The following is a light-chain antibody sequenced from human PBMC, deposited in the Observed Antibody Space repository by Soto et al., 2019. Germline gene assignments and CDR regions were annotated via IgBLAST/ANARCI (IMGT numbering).Light chain of an antibody. V-gene: IGLV1-47*02. J-gene: IGLJ3*02. Sequence: QAVVTQPPSASGTPGQRVTISCSGSTSNIGSNYVYWYQHLPGTAPKLLIYTDNQRPSGVPDRFSGSLDTSSNSASLTISGLKTEDEADYYCQSYDGTNQVFGGGTKLTVL. CDR1: TSNIGSNY. CDR2: TDN. CDR3: QSYDGTNQV.